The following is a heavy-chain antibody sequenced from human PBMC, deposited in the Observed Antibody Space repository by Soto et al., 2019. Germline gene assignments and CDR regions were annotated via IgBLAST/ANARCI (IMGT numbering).Heavy chain of an antibody. CDR2: ISAYSGNT. D-gene: IGHD3-16*01. CDR3: ARFGEVRPINHYYRNGMDV. CDR1: GYSFSNYG. Sequence: QVQLVQSETEVKRPGASVKVSCKTSGYSFSNYGITWVRQVPGHGLEWMGWISAYSGNTKYAQKSQDRVTMTTDTSTNTAYMEVRSLRSDDTAEYFCARFGEVRPINHYYRNGMDVWSQGTTVTVSS. V-gene: IGHV1-18*04. J-gene: IGHJ6*02.